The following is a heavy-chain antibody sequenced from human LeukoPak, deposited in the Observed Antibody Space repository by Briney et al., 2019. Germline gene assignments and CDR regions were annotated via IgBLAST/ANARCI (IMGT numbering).Heavy chain of an antibody. Sequence: GGSLRLSCAASGFTFSSYAMTWVRQAPGKGLEWVSVISGSGDSTYYADSVKGRFTISRDNSKNTLYLQMNSLRAEDTAMYYSANDGPRYCTSTSCYAPLDSWGQGTQVTVSS. CDR1: GFTFSSYA. CDR2: ISGSGDST. J-gene: IGHJ4*02. CDR3: ANDGPRYCTSTSCYAPLDS. D-gene: IGHD2-2*01. V-gene: IGHV3-23*01.